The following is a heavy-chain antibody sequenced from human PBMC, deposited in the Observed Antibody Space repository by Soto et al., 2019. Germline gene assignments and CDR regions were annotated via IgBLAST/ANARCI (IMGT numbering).Heavy chain of an antibody. CDR2: ISYDGSNK. Sequence: GGSLGLCCASCGFSFMSYAMHGVRQAQGKGLEWVAVISYDGSNKYYADSVKGRFTISRDNSKNTLYLQMNSLRAEDTAVYYCARDPFPGYSSGANWFDPWGQGTLVTVSS. CDR1: GFSFMSYA. J-gene: IGHJ5*02. CDR3: ARDPFPGYSSGANWFDP. D-gene: IGHD6-19*01. V-gene: IGHV3-30-3*01.